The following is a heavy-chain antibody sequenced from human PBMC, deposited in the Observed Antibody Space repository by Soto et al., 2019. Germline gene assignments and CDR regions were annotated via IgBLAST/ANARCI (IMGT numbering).Heavy chain of an antibody. CDR1: GISVNTSDYY. V-gene: IGHV4-39*01. CDR3: AGFVVPASRNSDFDY. Sequence: SETLSLTCTVSGISVNTSDYYWGWVRQPPGKGLDWIGNIYYSGSTFYNPSLRSRVTLSVDTSKNQFSLRLNSVTAADTAVYFCAGFVVPASRNSDFDYWGQGTLVTVSS. J-gene: IGHJ4*02. CDR2: IYYSGST. D-gene: IGHD2-15*01.